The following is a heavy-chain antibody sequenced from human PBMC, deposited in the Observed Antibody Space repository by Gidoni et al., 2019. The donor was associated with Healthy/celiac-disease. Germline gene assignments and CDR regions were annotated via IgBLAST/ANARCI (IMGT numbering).Heavy chain of an antibody. CDR1: TFSSYA. J-gene: IGHJ5*02. D-gene: IGHD5-12*01. CDR3: ARNPVALGLSNWFDP. V-gene: IGHV3-30-3*01. CDR2: ISYDGSNK. Sequence: TFSSYAMHWVRQAPGKGLEWVAVISYDGSNKYYADSVKGRFTISRDNSKNTLYLQMNSLRAEDTAVYYCARNPVALGLSNWFDPWGQGTLVTVSS.